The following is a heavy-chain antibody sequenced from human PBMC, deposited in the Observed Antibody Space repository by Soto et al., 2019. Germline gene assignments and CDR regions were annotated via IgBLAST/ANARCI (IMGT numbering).Heavy chain of an antibody. CDR3: ATEITKERFAFDY. CDR2: INPSGGST. D-gene: IGHD3-10*01. Sequence: ASVKVSCKASGYTFTSYYMHWVRQAPGQGLEWMGIINPSGGSTSYAQKFQGRVTMTEDTSTDTAYMELSSLRSEDTAVYYCATEITKERFAFDYWGQGSLVTVSS. J-gene: IGHJ4*02. CDR1: GYTFTSYY. V-gene: IGHV1-46*01.